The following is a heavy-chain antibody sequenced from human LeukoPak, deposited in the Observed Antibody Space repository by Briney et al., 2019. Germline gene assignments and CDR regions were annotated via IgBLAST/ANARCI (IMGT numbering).Heavy chain of an antibody. CDR2: IHDSGST. J-gene: IGHJ1*01. V-gene: IGHV4-59*01. D-gene: IGHD6-13*01. CDR3: ARSGGLYTSTWYFHR. CDR1: GGTISSYY. Sequence: SETLSLTCTVSGGTISSYYWNWIRQPPGKGLEWIGYIHDSGSTKYNPSLKSRVTISVNTSKNQFSLQLTSVTAADTAVYYCARSGGLYTSTWYFHRWGQGTLVTVSS.